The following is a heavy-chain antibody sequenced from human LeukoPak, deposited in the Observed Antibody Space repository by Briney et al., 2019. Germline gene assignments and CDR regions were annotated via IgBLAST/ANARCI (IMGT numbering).Heavy chain of an antibody. CDR3: AKDYDSSGPDY. CDR1: GFTFSSYG. CDR2: ISYDGSNK. V-gene: IGHV3-30*18. D-gene: IGHD3-22*01. J-gene: IGHJ4*02. Sequence: QPGGSLRLSCAASGFTFSSYGMHWVRQAPGKGLEWVAVISYDGSNKYYADSVRGRFTISRDNSKNTLYLQMNSLRAEDTAVYYCAKDYDSSGPDYWGRGTLVTVSS.